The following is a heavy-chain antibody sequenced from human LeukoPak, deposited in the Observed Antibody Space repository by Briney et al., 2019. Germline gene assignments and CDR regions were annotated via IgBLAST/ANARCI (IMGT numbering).Heavy chain of an antibody. V-gene: IGHV4-39*01. CDR1: GGSISSSSYY. CDR2: IYYSGST. CDR3: ARVWTTVTTISWFDP. Sequence: SETLSLTCTVSGGSISSSSYYWGWIRQPPGKGLEWIGSIYYSGSTYYNPSLKSRVTIFVDTSKNQFSLKLSSVTAADTAVYYCARVWTTVTTISWFDPWGQGTLVTVSS. D-gene: IGHD4-17*01. J-gene: IGHJ5*02.